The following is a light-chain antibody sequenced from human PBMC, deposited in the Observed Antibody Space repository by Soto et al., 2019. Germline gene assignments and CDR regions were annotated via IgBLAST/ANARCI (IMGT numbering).Light chain of an antibody. V-gene: IGKV3-11*02. CDR1: QSVSNY. Sequence: EIVLTQSPATLSLSPGETATLSCRASQSVSNYLAWYQHKPGQAPRLLIYGASNRATGVSARISGSGSGRDFSLTINSLETEDSAVYYCHQRTNWPSITFGQGTRLEI. J-gene: IGKJ5*01. CDR2: GAS. CDR3: HQRTNWPSIT.